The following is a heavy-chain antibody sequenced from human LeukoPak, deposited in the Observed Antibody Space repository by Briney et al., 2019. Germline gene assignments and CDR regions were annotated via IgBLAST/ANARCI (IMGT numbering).Heavy chain of an antibody. Sequence: SETLSLTCTVSGGSISSYYWSWIRQPPGRGLEWIGYIYYSGTTNYNPSLKSRATISVDTSKNQFSLKLSSVTAADTAVYYCARYLGEKTAFDIWGQGTMVTVSS. J-gene: IGHJ3*02. CDR2: IYYSGTT. CDR1: GGSISSYY. V-gene: IGHV4-59*01. CDR3: ARYLGEKTAFDI. D-gene: IGHD3-10*01.